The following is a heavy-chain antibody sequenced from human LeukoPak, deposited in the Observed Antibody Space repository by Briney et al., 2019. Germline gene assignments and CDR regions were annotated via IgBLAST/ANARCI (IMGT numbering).Heavy chain of an antibody. V-gene: IGHV4-34*01. CDR2: INHSGST. CDR3: ASRVRYYYDSSGYYPYYFDY. Sequence: SETLSLTCAVYGGSFSGYYWSWIRQPSGKGLEWIGEINHSGSTNYNPSLKSRVAISVDTSKNQFSLKLSSVTAADTAVYYCASRVRYYYDSSGYYPYYFDYWGQGTLVTVSS. J-gene: IGHJ4*02. CDR1: GGSFSGYY. D-gene: IGHD3-22*01.